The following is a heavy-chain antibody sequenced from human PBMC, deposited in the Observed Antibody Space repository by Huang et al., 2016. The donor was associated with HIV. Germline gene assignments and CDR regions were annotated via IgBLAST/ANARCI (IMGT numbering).Heavy chain of an antibody. J-gene: IGHJ4*02. CDR1: GFSLDSFN. CDR2: ISPSSSFI. V-gene: IGHV3-21*01. Sequence: EVQLVDSGGGLVKPGGSLRLSCAASGFSLDSFNLFWVRQTAGKGLQWVASISPSSSFIEYADSVKGRFSISRDNAKNSLYLQMNSLRGEDTAVYYCVKDRGQQLSPFDSWGQGTLVTVSS. CDR3: VKDRGQQLSPFDS. D-gene: IGHD6-13*01.